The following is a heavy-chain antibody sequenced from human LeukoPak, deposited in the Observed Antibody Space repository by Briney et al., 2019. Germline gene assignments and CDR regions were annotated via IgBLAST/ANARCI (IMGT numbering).Heavy chain of an antibody. J-gene: IGHJ4*02. CDR2: ISYDGSNK. V-gene: IGHV3-30-3*01. CDR1: GFTFSSYA. CDR3: ASVMVRGVIIGPFNY. Sequence: PGRSLRLSCAASGFTFSSYAMPWVRQAPGKGLEWVAVISYDGSNKYYADSVKGRFTISRDNSKNTLYLQMNSLRAEDTAVYYCASVMVRGVIIGPFNYWGQGTLVTVSS. D-gene: IGHD3-10*01.